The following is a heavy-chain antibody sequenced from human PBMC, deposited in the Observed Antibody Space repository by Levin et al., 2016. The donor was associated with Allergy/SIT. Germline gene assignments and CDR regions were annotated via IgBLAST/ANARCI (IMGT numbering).Heavy chain of an antibody. CDR2: MNPNSGHT. CDR3: ARGPITVPDTRNFDL. J-gene: IGHJ2*01. V-gene: IGHV1-8*01. CDR1: GYTFTTYD. Sequence: ASVKVSCKASGYTFTTYDINWVRQATGQGPEWMGWMNPNSGHTGYAQKFQGRITMTRDTSISTAYMELSSLKSDDTAVYYCARGPITVPDTRNFDLWGRGTLVTVSS. D-gene: IGHD1-20*01.